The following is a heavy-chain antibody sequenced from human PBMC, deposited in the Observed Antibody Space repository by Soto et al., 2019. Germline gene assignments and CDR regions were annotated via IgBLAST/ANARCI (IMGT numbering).Heavy chain of an antibody. CDR1: GGSIGSGDYY. CDR2: ISYSGST. Sequence: SETLSLTSTVSGGSIGSGDYYWSWIPKPRVKGLGWIGYISYSGSTYYNPSLKSRVTISVDTSKNQFSLKLSSVTAADTAVYDCARGPSDSRGWGECSSDYFDYSGQVTLVTVSS. D-gene: IGHD3-22*01. CDR3: ARGPSDSRGWGECSSDYFDY. V-gene: IGHV4-30-4*01. J-gene: IGHJ4*02.